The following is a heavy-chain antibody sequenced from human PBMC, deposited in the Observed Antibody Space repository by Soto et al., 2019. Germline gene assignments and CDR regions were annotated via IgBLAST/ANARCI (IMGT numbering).Heavy chain of an antibody. CDR3: ARDCSGGSCYPGMDV. Sequence: GSLRLSCAASGFICSSYDMSWVRQAPGKGLEWVSTILVSDSTHYEDSVRGRFTISRDNAKNSVYLQINSLRAEDTAVYFCARDCSGGSCYPGMDVWGQGTTVTVSS. CDR1: GFICSSYD. J-gene: IGHJ6*02. V-gene: IGHV3-48*03. CDR2: ILVSDST. D-gene: IGHD2-15*01.